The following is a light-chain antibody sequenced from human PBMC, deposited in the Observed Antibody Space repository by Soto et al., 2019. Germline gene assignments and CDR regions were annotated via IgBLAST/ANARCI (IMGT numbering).Light chain of an antibody. CDR1: QSVSNNY. CDR3: QQRSNWWT. J-gene: IGKJ1*01. CDR2: DAS. V-gene: IGKV3-11*01. Sequence: EIVLTQSPGSLSLSPGERATLSCRASQSVSNNYLAWYQQKPGQAPRLLIYDASNRATGIPARFSGSGSGTDFTLTISSLEPEDFAVYYCQQRSNWWTFGQGTKVDIK.